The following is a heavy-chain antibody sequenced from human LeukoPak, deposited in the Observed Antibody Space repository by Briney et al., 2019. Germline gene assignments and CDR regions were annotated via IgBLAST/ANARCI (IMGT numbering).Heavy chain of an antibody. Sequence: PSETLSLTCTVSGGSISSYYWSWIRQPPGKGLEWIGYIYYSGSTNYNPSLKSRVTISVDTSKNQFSLKLSSVTAADTAVYYCAREDQSLLGRTFDYWGQGTLVTVSS. CDR3: AREDQSLLGRTFDY. CDR1: GGSISSYY. V-gene: IGHV4-59*01. J-gene: IGHJ4*02. CDR2: IYYSGST. D-gene: IGHD1/OR15-1a*01.